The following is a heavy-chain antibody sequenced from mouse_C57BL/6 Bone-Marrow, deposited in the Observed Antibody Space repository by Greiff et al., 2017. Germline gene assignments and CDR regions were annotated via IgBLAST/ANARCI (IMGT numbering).Heavy chain of an antibody. D-gene: IGHD2-4*01. CDR3: ATLYYDYDRAWFAY. Sequence: VQGVESGAELARPGASVKLSCKASGYTFTSYGISWVKQRTGQGLEWIGEIYPRSGNTYYNEKFKGKATLTADKSSSTAYMELRSLTSEDSAVYFCATLYYDYDRAWFAYWGQGTLVTVSA. CDR1: GYTFTSYG. CDR2: IYPRSGNT. V-gene: IGHV1-81*01. J-gene: IGHJ3*01.